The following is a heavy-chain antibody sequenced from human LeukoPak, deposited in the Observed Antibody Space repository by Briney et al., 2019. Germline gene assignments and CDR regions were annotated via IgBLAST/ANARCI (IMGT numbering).Heavy chain of an antibody. CDR2: IYYSGST. D-gene: IGHD3-22*01. CDR1: GGSISSYY. CDR3: ASFAYYYDSSGYYSWFDP. Sequence: SETLSLTCTVSGGSISSYYWSWIRQPPGKGLEWIGYIYYSGSTNYNPSLKSRVTISVDTSKNQFSLKLSSVTAADTAVYYCASFAYYYDSSGYYSWFDPWGQGTLVTVSS. V-gene: IGHV4-59*01. J-gene: IGHJ5*02.